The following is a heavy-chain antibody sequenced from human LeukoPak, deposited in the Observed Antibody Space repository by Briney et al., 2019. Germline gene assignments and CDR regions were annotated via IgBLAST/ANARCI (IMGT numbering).Heavy chain of an antibody. V-gene: IGHV3-7*01. CDR2: IKQDGSEK. D-gene: IGHD1-26*01. J-gene: IGHJ4*02. Sequence: TGGSLRLSCAASGFTFSSYWMSWVRQAPGKGLEWVANIKQDGSEKYYVDSVKGRFTISRDNAKNSLYLQMNSLRAEDTAVYYCAREQGRKWELLRVYFDYWGQGTLVTVSS. CDR1: GFTFSSYW. CDR3: AREQGRKWELLRVYFDY.